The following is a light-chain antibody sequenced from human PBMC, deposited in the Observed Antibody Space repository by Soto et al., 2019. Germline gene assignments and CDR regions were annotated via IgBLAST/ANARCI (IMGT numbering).Light chain of an antibody. J-gene: IGKJ1*01. CDR3: QQYSTYTPRT. CDR2: KAS. CDR1: QTISSW. V-gene: IGKV1-5*03. Sequence: DIQMTQSPSTLSGSVGDGVTITCRSSQTISSWLAWYQQKPGKAPKLLIYKASSLESGVPSRFSGSGSGTEFTLTISSLQPDDFATYYCQQYSTYTPRTFGQGTKVDIK.